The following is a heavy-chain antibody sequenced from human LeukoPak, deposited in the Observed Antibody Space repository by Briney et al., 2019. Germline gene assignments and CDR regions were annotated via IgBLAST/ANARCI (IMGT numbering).Heavy chain of an antibody. D-gene: IGHD2-8*01. CDR3: AKHPSGGVSVPFDS. Sequence: GGSLRLSCAASGFTFSSYAMSWVRQAPGKGLEWVSVISGAGVVTYYVESVKGRFTVSRDNSKNTLYLQMDSLRAEDTAFYYCAKHPSGGVSVPFDSWGQGTLVTVSS. J-gene: IGHJ4*02. CDR1: GFTFSSYA. V-gene: IGHV3-23*01. CDR2: ISGAGVVT.